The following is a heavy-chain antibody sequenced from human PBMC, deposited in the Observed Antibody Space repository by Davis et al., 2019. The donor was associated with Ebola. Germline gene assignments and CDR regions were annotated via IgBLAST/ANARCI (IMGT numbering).Heavy chain of an antibody. CDR3: ARGGGSGYDWSWYFDL. V-gene: IGHV4-34*01. Sequence: SETLSLTCAVYGGSFSGYYWSWIRQPPGKGLEWIGEINHSGSTNYNPSLKSRVTISVDTSKNQFSLKLSSVTAADTAVYYCARGGGSGYDWSWYFDLWGRGTLVTVSS. CDR1: GGSFSGYY. CDR2: INHSGST. D-gene: IGHD5-12*01. J-gene: IGHJ2*01.